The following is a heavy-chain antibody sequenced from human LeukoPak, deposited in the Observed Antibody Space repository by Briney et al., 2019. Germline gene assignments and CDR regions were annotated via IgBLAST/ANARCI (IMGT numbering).Heavy chain of an antibody. CDR3: ARPRNYYYGSRYYFDY. Sequence: ASVKVSCKASGYTFTSYGISWVRQAPGQGLEWMGWISAYNGNTNYAQKPQGRVTMTTDTSTSTAYVELRSLRSDDTAVYYCARPRNYYYGSRYYFDYWGQGTLVTVSS. V-gene: IGHV1-18*01. D-gene: IGHD3-10*01. CDR2: ISAYNGNT. J-gene: IGHJ4*02. CDR1: GYTFTSYG.